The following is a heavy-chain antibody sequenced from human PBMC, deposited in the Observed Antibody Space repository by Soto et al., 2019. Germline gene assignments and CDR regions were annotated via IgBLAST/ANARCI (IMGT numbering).Heavy chain of an antibody. D-gene: IGHD3-22*01. Sequence: NPXETLSLTCSVAGYLISSGYYWGWIRQTPGKGLEWLGSIDYSGRTYYNPSLKSRVSTSVDLSKNQFSLNLRSVTAADTAVYFCARDLSSGYDSYYFEYWGQGTLVTV. J-gene: IGHJ4*02. CDR2: IDYSGRT. V-gene: IGHV4-38-2*02. CDR1: GYLISSGYY. CDR3: ARDLSSGYDSYYFEY.